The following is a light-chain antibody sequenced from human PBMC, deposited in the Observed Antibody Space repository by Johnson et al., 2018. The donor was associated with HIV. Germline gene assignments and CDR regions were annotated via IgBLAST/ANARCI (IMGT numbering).Light chain of an antibody. J-gene: IGLJ1*01. CDR1: SSNIGNNY. CDR2: DND. Sequence: QPVLTQPPSVSAAPGQKVTISCSGTSSNIGNNYVSWYQHLPGTAPKVLIYDNDKRPSGIPDRFSGSKSGTSATLGISGLQTGDEGDYYCGTWDGSLSAGAVFGTGTKVTVL. CDR3: GTWDGSLSAGAV. V-gene: IGLV1-51*01.